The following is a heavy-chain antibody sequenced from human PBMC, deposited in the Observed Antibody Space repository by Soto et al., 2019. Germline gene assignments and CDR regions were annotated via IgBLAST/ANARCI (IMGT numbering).Heavy chain of an antibody. CDR1: GVTFSSYW. Sequence: GGFLRLSCAASGVTFSSYWMHWVRQAPGKGLVWVSRINSDGSSTSYADSVKGRFTISRDNAKNTLYLQMNSLRSEDTAVYYCARGPYSRPNYYYYYGMDVWGQGTTVTVSS. D-gene: IGHD6-13*01. J-gene: IGHJ6*02. CDR2: INSDGSST. CDR3: ARGPYSRPNYYYYYGMDV. V-gene: IGHV3-74*01.